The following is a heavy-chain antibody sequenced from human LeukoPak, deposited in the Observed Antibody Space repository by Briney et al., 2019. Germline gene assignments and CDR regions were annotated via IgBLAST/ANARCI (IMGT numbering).Heavy chain of an antibody. CDR1: GYIFTTYY. Sequence: ASVKVSCKAPGYIFTTYYMHWLRQAPGQGPEWMGIINPRGGSTDYAQKFQGRVTMTSDTSTSTVYMELKSLRSEDTAVYFCARVGATGATADNWGQGTLVTVSS. V-gene: IGHV1-46*01. J-gene: IGHJ4*02. CDR2: INPRGGST. D-gene: IGHD2-21*02. CDR3: ARVGATGATADN.